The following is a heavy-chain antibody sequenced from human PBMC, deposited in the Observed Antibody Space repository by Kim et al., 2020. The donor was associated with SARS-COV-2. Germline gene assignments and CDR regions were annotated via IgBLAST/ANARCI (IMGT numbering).Heavy chain of an antibody. Sequence: GDTKHLKKDQGRVSITRDTSATTVYMELSSLRYEDTAVYYCARTAARLFDYWGQGTLVTVSS. CDR2: GDT. D-gene: IGHD6-6*01. CDR3: ARTAARLFDY. V-gene: IGHV1-3*01. J-gene: IGHJ4*02.